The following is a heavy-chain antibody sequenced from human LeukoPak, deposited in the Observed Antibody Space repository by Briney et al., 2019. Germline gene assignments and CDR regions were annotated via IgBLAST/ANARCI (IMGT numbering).Heavy chain of an antibody. J-gene: IGHJ6*04. Sequence: PGRSLRLSCAASGFTFSSYSMNWVRQAPGKGLEWVSSISSSSSYIYYADSVKGRFTISRDNAKNSLYLQMNSLRAEDTAVYYCARVGVVVVPAAILSFRTDYYYGMDVWGKGTTVTVSS. V-gene: IGHV3-21*01. CDR2: ISSSSSYI. CDR3: ARVGVVVVPAAILSFRTDYYYGMDV. CDR1: GFTFSSYS. D-gene: IGHD2-2*02.